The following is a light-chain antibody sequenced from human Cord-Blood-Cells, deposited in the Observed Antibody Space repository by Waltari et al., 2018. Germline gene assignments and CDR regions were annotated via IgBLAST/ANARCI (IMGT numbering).Light chain of an antibody. CDR3: SSYTSSSTLV. CDR1: SSDVGGYNY. Sequence: QSALTQPASVSGSPGQSITISCTGTSSDVGGYNYVSWYQQHPGKAPKLMIYDVSKRPSGGSNRLSGSKSGHTASLTISALQAEDEADYYCSSYTSSSTLVFGGGTKLTVL. J-gene: IGLJ3*02. CDR2: DVS. V-gene: IGLV2-14*01.